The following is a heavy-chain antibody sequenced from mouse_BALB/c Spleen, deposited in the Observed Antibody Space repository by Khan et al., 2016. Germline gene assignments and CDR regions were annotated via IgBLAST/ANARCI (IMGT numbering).Heavy chain of an antibody. CDR2: ISYDGSN. Sequence: EVQLQESGPGLVKPSQSLSLTCSVTGYSITSGYYWNWIRQFPGNKLEWMGYISYDGSNNYNTSLKNRLSITRDTAKNQLFLKLNSVTADDTSTACCVTLRRVYAMDYWGQGTSVTVSS. V-gene: IGHV3-6*02. CDR1: GYSITSGYY. J-gene: IGHJ4*01. CDR3: VTLRRVYAMDY. D-gene: IGHD2-12*01.